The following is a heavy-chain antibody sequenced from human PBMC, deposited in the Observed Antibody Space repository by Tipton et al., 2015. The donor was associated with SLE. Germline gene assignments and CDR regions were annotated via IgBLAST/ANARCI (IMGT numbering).Heavy chain of an antibody. V-gene: IGHV4-59*12. D-gene: IGHD5-12*01. CDR1: GVSISSYY. Sequence: TLSLTCTVSGVSISSYYWSWIRQPPGKGLEWIGYIYYSGSTNYNPSLKSRVTLSVDTSKNQFSLKLSSVTAADTAVYYCARGHERHYDSPNFDIWGQGTMVTVSS. J-gene: IGHJ3*02. CDR3: ARGHERHYDSPNFDI. CDR2: IYYSGST.